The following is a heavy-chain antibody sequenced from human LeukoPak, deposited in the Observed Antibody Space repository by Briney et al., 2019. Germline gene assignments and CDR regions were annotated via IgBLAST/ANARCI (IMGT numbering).Heavy chain of an antibody. D-gene: IGHD1-20*01. CDR1: GFTFSSYG. J-gene: IGHJ6*02. CDR2: IWYDGSNK. CDR3: AKDHVTGTTYYYYGMDV. V-gene: IGHV3-30*02. Sequence: PGGSLRLSCAASGFTFSSYGMHWVRQAPGKGLEWVAVIWYDGSNKYYADSVKGRFTISRDNSKNSLYLQMNSLRAEDTAVYYCAKDHVTGTTYYYYGMDVWGQGTTVTVSS.